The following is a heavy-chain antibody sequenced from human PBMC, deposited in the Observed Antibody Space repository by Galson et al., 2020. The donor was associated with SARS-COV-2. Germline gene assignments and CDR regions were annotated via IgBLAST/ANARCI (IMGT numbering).Heavy chain of an antibody. CDR1: GFTVGSSY. V-gene: IGHV3-53*01. CDR3: ARGIVGATTAFNV. J-gene: IGHJ3*01. CDR2: IYSGGST. D-gene: IGHD1-26*01. Sequence: GESLKISCAASGFTVGSSYMTWVRQAPGKGLEWVSTIYSGGSTYYTDSVKGRFTISRDNSKNTLYLQMISLRAEDTAVYYCARGIVGATTAFNVWGQGTMVTVSS.